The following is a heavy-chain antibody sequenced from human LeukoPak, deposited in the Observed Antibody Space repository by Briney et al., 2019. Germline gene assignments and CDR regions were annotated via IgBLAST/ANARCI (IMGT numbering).Heavy chain of an antibody. Sequence: GGSLRLSCAASGFTFSSHWMSWVRQAPGKGLEWVANIKEDGSEKYYVDSVKGRFTISRDNAKNSLYLQMNSLRAEDTAVYYCAGVWVWFGELFSYYYYMDVWGKGTTVTVSS. D-gene: IGHD3-10*01. CDR1: GFTFSSHW. J-gene: IGHJ6*03. V-gene: IGHV3-7*01. CDR3: AGVWVWFGELFSYYYYMDV. CDR2: IKEDGSEK.